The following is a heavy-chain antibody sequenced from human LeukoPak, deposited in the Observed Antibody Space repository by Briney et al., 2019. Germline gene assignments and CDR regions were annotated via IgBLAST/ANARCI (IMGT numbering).Heavy chain of an antibody. D-gene: IGHD3-9*01. V-gene: IGHV1-2*02. CDR1: GHTFTGYY. CDR3: ARAAISDGAFDI. Sequence: ASVKVSCKASGHTFTGYYMHWVRQAPRQGLEWMGWINPNSGGTNYAQKFQGRVTMTRDTSISTAYMELSRLRSDDTAVYYCARAAISDGAFDIWGQGTMVTVSS. J-gene: IGHJ3*02. CDR2: INPNSGGT.